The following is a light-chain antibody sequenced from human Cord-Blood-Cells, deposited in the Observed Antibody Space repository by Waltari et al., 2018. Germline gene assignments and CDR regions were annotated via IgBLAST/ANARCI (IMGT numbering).Light chain of an antibody. CDR3: AAWDDSLNGSWV. Sequence: QPVLTQPPSASGTPGQRVTISCSRSSSNIGSNTVNLSQQLPGTAPKLLIYSNNQRPSGVPDRFSGSKSGTSASLAISGLQSEDEADYYCAAWDDSLNGSWVFGGGTKLTVL. J-gene: IGLJ3*02. V-gene: IGLV1-44*01. CDR2: SNN. CDR1: SSNIGSNT.